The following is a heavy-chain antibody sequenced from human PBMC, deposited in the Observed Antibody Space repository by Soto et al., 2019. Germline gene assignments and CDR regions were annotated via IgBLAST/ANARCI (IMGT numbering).Heavy chain of an antibody. J-gene: IGHJ6*02. Sequence: GGSLRLSCAASGFTFSSYGMHWVRQAPGKGLEWVAVIWYDGSNKYYADSVKGRFTISRDNSKNTLYLQMNSLRAEDTALYYCVNKGSSGWYYYYGMDVWGQGTTVTVSS. CDR1: GFTFSSYG. CDR3: VNKGSSGWYYYYGMDV. D-gene: IGHD6-19*01. V-gene: IGHV3-33*01. CDR2: IWYDGSNK.